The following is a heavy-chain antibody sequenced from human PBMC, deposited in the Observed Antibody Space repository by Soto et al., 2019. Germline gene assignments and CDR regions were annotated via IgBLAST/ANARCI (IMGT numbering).Heavy chain of an antibody. CDR2: ISWNSGSI. Sequence: PGGSLRLSCAASGFMLGDYGMHWVRQAPGQGLEWVSGISWNSGSIGYAASVQGRFTISRDNAKNSLYLQMNSLRPDDTAVYYCAKDYLTAGYNSGWYDHWGQGALVTVSS. CDR1: GFMLGDYG. V-gene: IGHV3-9*01. J-gene: IGHJ5*02. D-gene: IGHD6-19*01. CDR3: AKDYLTAGYNSGWYDH.